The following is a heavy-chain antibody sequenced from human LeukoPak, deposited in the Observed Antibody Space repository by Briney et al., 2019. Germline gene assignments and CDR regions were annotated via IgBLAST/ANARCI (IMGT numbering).Heavy chain of an antibody. D-gene: IGHD4-17*01. CDR1: GFTFSSYA. V-gene: IGHV3-23*01. J-gene: IGHJ6*02. CDR3: AKGSTVTPAGYYGMDV. CDR2: ISGSGGST. Sequence: GGSLRLSCAASGFTFSSYAMSWVRQAPGKGLEWVSAISGSGGSTYYADSVKGRFTISRDNSKNTLYLQMNSLRAEDTAVYYCAKGSTVTPAGYYGMDVWGQGTTVTVSS.